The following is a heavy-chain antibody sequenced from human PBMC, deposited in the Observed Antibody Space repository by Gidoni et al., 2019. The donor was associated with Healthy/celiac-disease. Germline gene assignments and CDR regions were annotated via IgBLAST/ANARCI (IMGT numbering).Heavy chain of an antibody. CDR1: GFTFSGSA. D-gene: IGHD6-13*01. J-gene: IGHJ4*02. Sequence: EVQLVESGGGLVQPGGSLKLSCAASGFTFSGSAMHWVRQASGKGLEWVGRSRSKANSYATAYAESVKGRFTISRDDSKNTAYLQMNSLKTEDTAVYYCTRRSAAGLSYDYWGQGTLVTVSS. CDR2: SRSKANSYAT. V-gene: IGHV3-73*01. CDR3: TRRSAAGLSYDY.